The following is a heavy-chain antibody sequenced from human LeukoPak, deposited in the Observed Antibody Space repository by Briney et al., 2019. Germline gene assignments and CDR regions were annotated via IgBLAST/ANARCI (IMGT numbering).Heavy chain of an antibody. D-gene: IGHD3-22*01. Sequence: GGSLRLSCAASGFPFSTYGMHWVRQAPGKGLEWVSFIRYDGNNKQYGDSVKGRFTISRDDSKNTLYLQMNSLRAEDTAVYYCARAYYYDSSGYYPFDYWGQGTLVTVSS. CDR1: GFPFSTYG. J-gene: IGHJ4*02. CDR3: ARAYYYDSSGYYPFDY. V-gene: IGHV3-30*02. CDR2: IRYDGNNK.